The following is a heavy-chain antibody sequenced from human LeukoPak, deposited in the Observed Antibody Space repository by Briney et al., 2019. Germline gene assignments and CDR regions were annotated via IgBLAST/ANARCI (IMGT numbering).Heavy chain of an antibody. D-gene: IGHD2-2*01. CDR1: GFTFSSYG. Sequence: PGRSLRLSCAASGFTFSSYGMHWVRQAPGKGLEWVAVIWYDGSNKYYADSVKGRFTISRDNSKNTLYLQMNSLRAEDTAVYYCARDLVPAADAGYYYGMDVWGQGTLVTVSS. CDR2: IWYDGSNK. V-gene: IGHV3-33*01. CDR3: ARDLVPAADAGYYYGMDV. J-gene: IGHJ6*02.